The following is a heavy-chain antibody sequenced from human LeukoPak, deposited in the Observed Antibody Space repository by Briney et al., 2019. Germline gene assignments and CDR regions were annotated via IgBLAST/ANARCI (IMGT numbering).Heavy chain of an antibody. CDR1: GFTFSTYS. CDR3: ARVAGSDAFDI. Sequence: GGSLRLSCAASGFTFSTYSMNWVRQAPGKGLEWVSSISSSSSYIYYADSVKGRFTISRDNAKNSLYLQMNSLRAEDTAVYYCARVAGSDAFDIWGQGTMVTVSS. D-gene: IGHD3-10*01. J-gene: IGHJ3*02. CDR2: ISSSSSYI. V-gene: IGHV3-21*01.